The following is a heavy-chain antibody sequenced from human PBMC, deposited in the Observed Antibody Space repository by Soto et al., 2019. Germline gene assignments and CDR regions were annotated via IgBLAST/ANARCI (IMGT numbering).Heavy chain of an antibody. CDR3: AAGDSSGYYGG. D-gene: IGHD3-22*01. CDR2: ITVGSGNT. V-gene: IGHV1-58*01. J-gene: IGHJ4*02. CDR1: GFTFTSSS. Sequence: SVKVSCKASGFTFTSSSVQWVRQARGLRLEWIGWITVGSGNTNYAQKFQERVTIMRDMSTSTAYMELSNLRSEDTAVYYCAAGDSSGYYGGWGQGTQVTVSS.